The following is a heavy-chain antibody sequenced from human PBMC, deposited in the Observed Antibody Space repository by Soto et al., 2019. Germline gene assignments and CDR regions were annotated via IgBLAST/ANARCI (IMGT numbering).Heavy chain of an antibody. D-gene: IGHD6-13*01. CDR2: TYYGASS. V-gene: IGHV4-38-2*01. CDR3: VRVAGSASWYETDS. Sequence: PSETLSLTCAVSGYSISSGYYWGWIRQPPGKGLEWLGTTYYGASSYYNPSLRSRITILLDASTNQLSLKLSSVTAADTAVYFCVRVAGSASWYETDSWGQGTPVTVSS. J-gene: IGHJ4*02. CDR1: GYSISSGYY.